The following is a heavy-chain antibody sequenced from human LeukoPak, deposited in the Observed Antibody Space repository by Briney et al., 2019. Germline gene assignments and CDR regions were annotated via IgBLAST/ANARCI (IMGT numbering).Heavy chain of an antibody. CDR3: ARSYYDFWSGFYSDF. Sequence: SENLSLNCTVSGGSINSHYWSWIRQPPGKGLQWIGFISYSGSTSYNPSLMSRVTISVDTSKNQFSLKLNSVTAADTALYFCARSYYDFWSGFYSDFWGQGALVTVSS. D-gene: IGHD3-3*01. CDR1: GGSINSHY. J-gene: IGHJ4*02. CDR2: ISYSGST. V-gene: IGHV4-59*11.